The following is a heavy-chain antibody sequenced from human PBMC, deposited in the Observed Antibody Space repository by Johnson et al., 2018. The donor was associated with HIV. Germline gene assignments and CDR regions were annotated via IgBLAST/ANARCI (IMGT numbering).Heavy chain of an antibody. CDR1: GFTFSSYG. J-gene: IGHJ3*02. CDR3: AKCIWGSSLIDAFDI. V-gene: IGHV3-33*06. CDR2: IWYDGSNK. Sequence: QVQLVESGGGVVQPGRSLRLSCAASGFTFSSYGTHWVRQPPGKGLEWVAVIWYDGSNKYYADSVKGRFSISRDNSKNTLYLQMNRLRAEDTAVYYCAKCIWGSSLIDAFDIWGQGTMVTVSS. D-gene: IGHD6-13*01.